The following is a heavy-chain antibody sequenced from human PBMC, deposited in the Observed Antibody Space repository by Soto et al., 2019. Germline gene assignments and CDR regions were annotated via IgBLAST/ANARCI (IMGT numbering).Heavy chain of an antibody. J-gene: IGHJ3*01. CDR3: ASRLTLATTTGDGFDL. Sequence: VQLQESGPGLLKPSETLSLTCTVSNGSIIHYYWSWIRQPPRKGPEWIGYIYYSGSTNYTPSLKSRATISVDISRNPLSLKLNPATPAHAAFHYCASRLTLATTTGDGFDLWGSGTMVTVSS. CDR1: NGSIIHYY. D-gene: IGHD1-26*01. CDR2: IYYSGST. V-gene: IGHV4-59*01.